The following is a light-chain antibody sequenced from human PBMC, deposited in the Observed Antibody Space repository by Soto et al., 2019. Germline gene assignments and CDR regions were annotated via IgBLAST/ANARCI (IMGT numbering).Light chain of an antibody. J-gene: IGKJ5*01. CDR2: AAS. CDR3: QQSFSILSIT. V-gene: IGKV1-39*01. CDR1: QSISDY. Sequence: EIQMTQSPSSLSASVGDRVTITCRASQSISDYLNWYQQKPGKAPKLLIYAASRLQSGVPSRFSGSGSGTDFTLTISSLQPEDFATYYCQQSFSILSITFGQGTRLEIK.